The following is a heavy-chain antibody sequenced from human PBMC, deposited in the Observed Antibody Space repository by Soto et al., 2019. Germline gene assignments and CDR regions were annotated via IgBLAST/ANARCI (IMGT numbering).Heavy chain of an antibody. Sequence: VGSLRLSCAASGFTFSSYSMNWVRQAPGKGLEWVSYISSSSSTIYYADSVKGRFTISRDNAKNSLYLQMNSLRDEDTAVYYCARAWDYYDSSGYYYRNWFDPWGQGTLVTVSS. V-gene: IGHV3-48*02. J-gene: IGHJ5*02. CDR1: GFTFSSYS. CDR2: ISSSSSTI. CDR3: ARAWDYYDSSGYYYRNWFDP. D-gene: IGHD3-22*01.